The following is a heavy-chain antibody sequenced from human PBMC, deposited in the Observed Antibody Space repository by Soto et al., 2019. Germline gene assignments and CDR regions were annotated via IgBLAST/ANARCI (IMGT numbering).Heavy chain of an antibody. CDR1: GASIRSGGYY. V-gene: IGHV4-31*03. J-gene: IGHJ4*02. Sequence: QVQMQESGPGLVKPSQTLSLTCSVSGASIRSGGYYWSWHRQSPGKGLEWIGHIYYTGSTFYSPSLKSRLTISLDTSKNQFSLDLRSVTAADTAMYYCARIEMASIKWGRGTLVTVAS. CDR2: IYYTGST. CDR3: ARIEMASIK.